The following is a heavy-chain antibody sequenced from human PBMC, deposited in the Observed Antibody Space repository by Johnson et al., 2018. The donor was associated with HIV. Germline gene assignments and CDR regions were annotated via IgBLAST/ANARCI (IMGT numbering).Heavy chain of an antibody. CDR3: ARDDWEGSSSRAFDI. CDR1: GFRFDDYG. V-gene: IGHV3-20*04. D-gene: IGHD6-6*01. J-gene: IGHJ3*02. Sequence: VQVVESGGGVVRPGGSLRLSCAASGFRFDDYGMSWVRQAPGKGLEWVSGINWHGCSTGYADSVKGRFTISRDHAKNSLDLQMNSLRAEDTACYYCARDDWEGSSSRAFDIWGQGTMVTVSS. CDR2: INWHGCST.